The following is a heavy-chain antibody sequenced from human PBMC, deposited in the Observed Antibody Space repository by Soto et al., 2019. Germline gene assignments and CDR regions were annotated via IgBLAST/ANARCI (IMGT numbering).Heavy chain of an antibody. V-gene: IGHV3-74*01. CDR1: GFTFSNYW. CDR2: IDHDGST. J-gene: IGHJ4*02. Sequence: EVQLVESGGGLVQPGGSLRLSCAASGFTFSNYWTHWVRQAPGKGLAWVARIDHDGSTDYAGSVRGRFTVSRDNAESMLYLQMNSLRDDDTALYYCVRDSHGDYWGQGTLVTVSS. CDR3: VRDSHGDY.